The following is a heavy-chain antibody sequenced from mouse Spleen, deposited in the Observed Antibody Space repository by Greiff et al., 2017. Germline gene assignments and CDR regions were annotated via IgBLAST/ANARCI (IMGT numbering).Heavy chain of an antibody. CDR3: ARGDDYDEGYWYFDV. J-gene: IGHJ1*01. D-gene: IGHD2-4*01. CDR1: GYSITSGYY. V-gene: IGHV3-6*02. Sequence: ESGPGLVKPSQSLSLTCSVTGYSITSGYYWNWIRQFPGNKLEWMGYISYDGSNNYNPSLKNRISITRDTSKNQFFLKLNSVTTEDTATYYCARGDDYDEGYWYFDVWGAGTTVTVSS. CDR2: ISYDGSN.